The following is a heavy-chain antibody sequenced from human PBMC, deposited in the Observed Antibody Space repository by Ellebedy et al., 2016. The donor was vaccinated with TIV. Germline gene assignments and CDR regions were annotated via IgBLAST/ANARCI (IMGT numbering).Heavy chain of an antibody. V-gene: IGHV3-33*03. Sequence: CSDSVKGRFTISRDNSKNTVDLQMNSLRADDTAVYYCASGTLNNDWGLGFWGQGTLVTVSS. J-gene: IGHJ4*02. CDR3: ASGTLNNDWGLGF. D-gene: IGHD1-14*01.